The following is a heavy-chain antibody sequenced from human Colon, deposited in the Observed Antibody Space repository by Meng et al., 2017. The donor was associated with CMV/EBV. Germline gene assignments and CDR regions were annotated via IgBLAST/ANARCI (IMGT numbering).Heavy chain of an antibody. D-gene: IGHD5-12*01. J-gene: IGHJ4*02. CDR2: IYDRGRP. Sequence: SETLSLTCTVSGGSISSYYWTWIRQSPGKGLEFIGNIYDRGRPSYESSLQSRVTIAQDTSKTQFSLKLKSVTAADTAIYYCARDSRGFLDYWGQGILVTVSS. CDR3: ARDSRGFLDY. CDR1: GGSISSYY. V-gene: IGHV4-59*01.